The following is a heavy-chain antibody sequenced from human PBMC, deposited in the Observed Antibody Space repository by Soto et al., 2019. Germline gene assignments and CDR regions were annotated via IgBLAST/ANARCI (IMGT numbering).Heavy chain of an antibody. Sequence: ASVKVSCKASGYTFTGYYMHWVRQAPGQGLEWMGWINPNSGGTNYAQKFQGRVTMTRDTSISTAYMELSRLRSDDTAVYYCAPSGGHYYASSGYSLADPYGMDVWGQGTTVTVSS. CDR1: GYTFTGYY. J-gene: IGHJ6*02. D-gene: IGHD3-22*01. CDR3: APSGGHYYASSGYSLADPYGMDV. V-gene: IGHV1-2*02. CDR2: INPNSGGT.